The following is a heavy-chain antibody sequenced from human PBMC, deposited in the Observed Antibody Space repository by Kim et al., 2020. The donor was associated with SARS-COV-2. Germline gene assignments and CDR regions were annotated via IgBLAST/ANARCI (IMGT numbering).Heavy chain of an antibody. Sequence: GRFTISRDDARNSLYLQMNSLRAEDTAVYYCARDPRHSKLGRGADYYGMEVWGQGTTVTVSS. CDR3: ARDPRHSKLGRGADYYGMEV. V-gene: IGHV3-7*04. J-gene: IGHJ6*02. D-gene: IGHD3-10*01.